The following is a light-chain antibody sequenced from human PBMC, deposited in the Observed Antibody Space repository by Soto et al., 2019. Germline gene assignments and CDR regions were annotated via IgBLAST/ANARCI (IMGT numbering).Light chain of an antibody. CDR2: DAS. CDR3: QQRRSWPIT. Sequence: EIVLTQSPATLSLSRGERATLSCRASQSVNNYLAWYQQKPGQAPRLLIYDASNRATGIPARFSGSGSETGFTLTISSLEPEDFAVYYCQQRRSWPITFGQGTRLEIK. V-gene: IGKV3-11*01. J-gene: IGKJ5*01. CDR1: QSVNNY.